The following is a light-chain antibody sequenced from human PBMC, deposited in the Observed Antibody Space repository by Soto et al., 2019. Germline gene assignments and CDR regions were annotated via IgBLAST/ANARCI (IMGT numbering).Light chain of an antibody. Sequence: EIVLTQSPGTLSLSPGERASLSYRASRSVSNSFLAWYQQKPGQAPRLLIYGASSRASGIPDRFSGSGSGTDFTLTISRLEPEDLAVYYCQQYGNAPRTFGQGTKLVIK. CDR2: GAS. CDR1: RSVSNSF. V-gene: IGKV3-20*01. J-gene: IGKJ2*01. CDR3: QQYGNAPRT.